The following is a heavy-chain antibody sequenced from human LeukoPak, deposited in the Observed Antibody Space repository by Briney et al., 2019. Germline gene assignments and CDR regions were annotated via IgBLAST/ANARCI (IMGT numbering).Heavy chain of an antibody. CDR1: GYTFTGYY. CDR3: ARDYCSTTSCYSP. D-gene: IGHD2-2*01. CDR2: INPNSGGT. Sequence: ASVKVSCKASGYTFTGYYMHWVRRAPGQGLEWMGWINPNSGGTNYAQKFQGRVTMTRDTSISTAYMELSRLRSDDTAVYYCARDYCSTTSCYSPWGQGTLVTVSS. J-gene: IGHJ5*02. V-gene: IGHV1-2*02.